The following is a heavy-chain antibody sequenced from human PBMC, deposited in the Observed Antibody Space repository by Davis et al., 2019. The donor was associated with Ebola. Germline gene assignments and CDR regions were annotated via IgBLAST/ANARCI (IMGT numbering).Heavy chain of an antibody. V-gene: IGHV1-69*04. CDR3: ARGKWFDP. CDR2: IIPVVDTK. J-gene: IGHJ5*02. Sequence: SVKVSCKTSGGTFTNYAVNWVRQAPGQGLEWMGRIIPVVDTKDYAQKFQGRVTLTADKATNTAYMELSGLRVDDTAVYYCARGKWFDPWGQGTLVSVTS. CDR1: GGTFTNYA.